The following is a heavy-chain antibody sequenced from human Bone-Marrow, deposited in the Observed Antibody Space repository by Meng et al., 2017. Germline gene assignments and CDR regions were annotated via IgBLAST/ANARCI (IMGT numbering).Heavy chain of an antibody. J-gene: IGHJ4*02. CDR2: INTNNGNP. D-gene: IGHD5-18*01. Sequence: QVQLAQSWSELKKPGASVKVSCQASGYTFGSYGINWVRQAPGQGLEWMGWINTNNGNPTYDQGFTGRFVFSLDTSVRTAYLEISSLKAEDTAVYYCARGTPMKYWGQGTLVTVSS. V-gene: IGHV7-4-1*02. CDR3: ARGTPMKY. CDR1: GYTFGSYG.